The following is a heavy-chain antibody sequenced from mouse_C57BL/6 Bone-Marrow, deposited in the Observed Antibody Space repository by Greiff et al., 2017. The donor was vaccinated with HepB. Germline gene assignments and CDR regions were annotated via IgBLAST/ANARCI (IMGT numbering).Heavy chain of an antibody. CDR2: IWSGGST. D-gene: IGHD2-3*01. CDR1: GFSLTSYG. J-gene: IGHJ3*01. V-gene: IGHV2-2*01. CDR3: ARPYDGFTGGFAY. Sequence: VKLMESGPGLVQPSQSLSITCTVSGFSLTSYGVHWVRQSPGKGLEWLGVIWSGGSTDYNAAFISRLSISKDNSKSQVFFKMNSLQADDTAIYYGARPYDGFTGGFAYWGQGTLVTVSA.